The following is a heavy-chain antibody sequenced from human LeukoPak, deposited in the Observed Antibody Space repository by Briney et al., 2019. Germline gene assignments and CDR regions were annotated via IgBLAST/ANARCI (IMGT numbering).Heavy chain of an antibody. J-gene: IGHJ6*03. V-gene: IGHV1-69*06. CDR2: IIPIFGTA. CDR1: GGTFSTYA. CDR3: ASVDCSGATCYGVGHYMDV. Sequence: SVKVSCKASGGTFSTYAFSWVRQAPGQGLEWMGGIIPIFGTANYAQKFQGRVTITADKSTSTVYMELSSLRSEDTAVYYCASVDCSGATCYGVGHYMDVWGKGTTVTVSS. D-gene: IGHD2-15*01.